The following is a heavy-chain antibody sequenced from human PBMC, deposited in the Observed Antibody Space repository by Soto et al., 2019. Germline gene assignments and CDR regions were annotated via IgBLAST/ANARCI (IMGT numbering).Heavy chain of an antibody. Sequence: GASVKVSCKASGYTFTSYDINWVRQATGQGLEWMGWMNPNSGNTGYAQKFQGRVTMTRNTSISTAYMELSSLRSEDTAVYYCARVLRFLEWSRPLGYYYYYMDVWGKGTTVTVSS. D-gene: IGHD3-3*01. CDR1: GYTFTSYD. J-gene: IGHJ6*03. V-gene: IGHV1-8*01. CDR3: ARVLRFLEWSRPLGYYYYYMDV. CDR2: MNPNSGNT.